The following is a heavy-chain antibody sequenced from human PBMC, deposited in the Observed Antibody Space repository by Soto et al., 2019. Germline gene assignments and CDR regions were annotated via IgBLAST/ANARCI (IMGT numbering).Heavy chain of an antibody. D-gene: IGHD2-2*01. V-gene: IGHV3-23*01. CDR1: GFTFTTYA. J-gene: IGHJ4*02. CDR3: VKDGDSISSNKPLDY. Sequence: EVQLLESGGGLVQPGGSLRLSCAASGFTFTTYAMCWVRQAPGKGLQWVSSISVSGDRTFYADSVKGRFTISRDNRRNTLHPQMNSLRAEDTAVYYCVKDGDSISSNKPLDYWGQGTLVTVSS. CDR2: ISVSGDRT.